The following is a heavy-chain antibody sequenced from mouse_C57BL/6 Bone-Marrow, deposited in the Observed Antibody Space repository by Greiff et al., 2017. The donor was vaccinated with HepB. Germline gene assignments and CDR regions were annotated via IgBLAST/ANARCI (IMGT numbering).Heavy chain of an antibody. V-gene: IGHV14-4*01. CDR1: GFNIKDDY. CDR2: IDPENGDT. D-gene: IGHD6-1*01. J-gene: IGHJ2*01. CDR3: TTWGSSYYFDY. Sequence: VQLQQPGAELVRPGASVKLSCTASGFNIKDDYMHWVKQRPEQGLEWIGWIDPENGDTEYASKFQGKATITADTSSNTAYLQLSSLTSEDTAVYYCTTWGSSYYFDYWGQGTTLTVSS.